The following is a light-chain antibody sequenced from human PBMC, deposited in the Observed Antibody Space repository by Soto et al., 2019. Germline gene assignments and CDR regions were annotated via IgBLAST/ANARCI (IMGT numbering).Light chain of an antibody. CDR2: GAS. CDR1: QSIGSN. CDR3: QQYNTFSLCP. V-gene: IGKV3-15*01. Sequence: IGVSQSAATLSVNTGERATLSCRASQSIGSNLAWYQQKPGQSPRLLIYGASTRATGLPARFSGSGSGTEFTLIISSLQPDDFATYYCQQYNTFSLCPFGQGTMVDIK. J-gene: IGKJ1*01.